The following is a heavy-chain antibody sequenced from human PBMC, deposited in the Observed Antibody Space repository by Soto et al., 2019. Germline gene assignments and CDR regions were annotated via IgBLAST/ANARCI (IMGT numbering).Heavy chain of an antibody. V-gene: IGHV3-48*02. Sequence: EVQLVESGGGLVQPGGSLRLSCAASGFTFSSYSMNWVRQAPGKGLEWVSYISSSSSTIYYADSVKGRFTISRDNAKNSRYLQMNSLRDEDTGVYYCSWWLSPYWGQGTLVTVSS. CDR2: ISSSSSTI. CDR1: GFTFSSYS. D-gene: IGHD2-8*02. CDR3: SWWLSPY. J-gene: IGHJ4*02.